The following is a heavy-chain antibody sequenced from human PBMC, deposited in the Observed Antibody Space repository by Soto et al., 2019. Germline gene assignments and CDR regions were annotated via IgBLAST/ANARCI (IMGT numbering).Heavy chain of an antibody. Sequence: GGSLRLSCEASGFTFSNYGMTWVRLAPGKGLEWVSTISGSGGRTFYADPVKDRFTISRDNSKNTLYLQMNSLRAEDTAVYYCAKEMIASTLADFFDYWGQGTLVTVSS. CDR2: ISGSGGRT. CDR3: AKEMIASTLADFFDY. D-gene: IGHD2-21*01. V-gene: IGHV3-23*01. CDR1: GFTFSNYG. J-gene: IGHJ4*02.